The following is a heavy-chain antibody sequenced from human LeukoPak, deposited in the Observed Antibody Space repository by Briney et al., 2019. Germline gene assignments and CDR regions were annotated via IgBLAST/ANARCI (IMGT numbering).Heavy chain of an antibody. D-gene: IGHD2-2*01. Sequence: GGSLRLSCAASGFTFSSYAMSWVRQAPGKELEWVSAISGSGGSTYYADSVKGRFTISRDNSKNTLYLQMNSLRAEDTAVYYCAKDRGSCSSTSCSANWFDPWGQGTLVTVSS. V-gene: IGHV3-23*01. J-gene: IGHJ5*02. CDR2: ISGSGGST. CDR3: AKDRGSCSSTSCSANWFDP. CDR1: GFTFSSYA.